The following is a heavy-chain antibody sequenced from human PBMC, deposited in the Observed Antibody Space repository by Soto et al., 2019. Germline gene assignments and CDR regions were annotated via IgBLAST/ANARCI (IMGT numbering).Heavy chain of an antibody. D-gene: IGHD4-17*01. CDR2: IYWDDDK. CDR3: AHYSSHYYGDFIWYFDL. CDR1: GFSLSTSGVG. V-gene: IGHV2-5*02. J-gene: IGHJ2*01. Sequence: QITLKESGPPLVNPTQTLTLTCTFSGFSLSTSGVGVGWIRQPPGKALEWLALIYWDDDKRYSPSLKSRLTITKDTSKNQVVLTMTNMDPVDTATYYCAHYSSHYYGDFIWYFDLWGRGTLVTVSS.